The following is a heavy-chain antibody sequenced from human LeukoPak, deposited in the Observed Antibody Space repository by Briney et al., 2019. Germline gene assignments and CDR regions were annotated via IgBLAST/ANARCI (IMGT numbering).Heavy chain of an antibody. CDR1: GYSISSGYF. D-gene: IGHD4-23*01. CDR2: IFISGNT. V-gene: IGHV4-61*02. CDR3: ARLRNSVHGWYWYFDL. Sequence: SETLSLTCTVSGYSISSGYFWNWIRQPAGKGLEWIGRIFISGNTNYNPSLKSRVSISLDTSKNQFSLKLTSVTAADTAVYYCARLRNSVHGWYWYFDLWGRGTLVTVSS. J-gene: IGHJ2*01.